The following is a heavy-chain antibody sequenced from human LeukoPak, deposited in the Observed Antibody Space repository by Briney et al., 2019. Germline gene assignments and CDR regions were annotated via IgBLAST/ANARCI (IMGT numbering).Heavy chain of an antibody. D-gene: IGHD2-15*01. V-gene: IGHV1-2*02. CDR3: TRLVEDGYCSGGSCYSSDY. CDR2: INPNSGGT. Sequence: ASVKVSCKASGYTFTGYYMHWVRQAPGQGLEWMGWINPNSGGTNYAQKFQGRVTMTRDTSISTAYMELSRLRSDDTAVYYCTRLVEDGYCSGGSCYSSDYWGQGTLVTVSS. CDR1: GYTFTGYY. J-gene: IGHJ4*02.